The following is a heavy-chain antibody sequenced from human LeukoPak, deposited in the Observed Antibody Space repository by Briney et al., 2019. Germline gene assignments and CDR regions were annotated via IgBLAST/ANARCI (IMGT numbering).Heavy chain of an antibody. J-gene: IGHJ4*02. CDR1: GFTFTDTY. CDR2: ISGSGGST. V-gene: IGHV3-23*01. CDR3: AKGEDYYGSGSTH. Sequence: PGGSLRLSCAVSGFTFTDTYMTWIRQAPGKGLEWVSAISGSGGSTYYADSVKGRFTISRDNSKNTLYLQMNSLRAEDTAVYYCAKGEDYYGSGSTHWGQGTLVTVSS. D-gene: IGHD3-10*01.